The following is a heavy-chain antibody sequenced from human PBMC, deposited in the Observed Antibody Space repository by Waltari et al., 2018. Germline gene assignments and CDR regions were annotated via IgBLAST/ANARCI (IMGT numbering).Heavy chain of an antibody. CDR2: NNYSGST. CDR1: GGSISSGGYY. J-gene: IGHJ4*02. CDR3: ARAPEYYYDSSGYYFYY. V-gene: IGHV4-31*03. Sequence: QVQLQESGPGLVKPSQTLSLTCTVSGGSISSGGYYWSWIRQHPGKGLEWIGYNNYSGSTYDNPSLKSRVTISVDTSKNQFSLKLSSVTAADTAVYYCARAPEYYYDSSGYYFYYWGQGTLVTVSS. D-gene: IGHD3-22*01.